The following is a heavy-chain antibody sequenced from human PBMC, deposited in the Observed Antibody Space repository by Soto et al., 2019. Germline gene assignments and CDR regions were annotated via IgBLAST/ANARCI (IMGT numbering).Heavy chain of an antibody. CDR3: ARVVVVVPAAMFSYYYGMDV. Sequence: QVQLQESGPGLVKPSGTLSLTCAVSGGSISSSNWWSWVRQPPGKGLEWIGEIYHSGSTNYNPSLKSRVTISVDKSKNQFSLKLSSVTAADTAVYYCARVVVVVPAAMFSYYYGMDVWGQGTTVTVSS. D-gene: IGHD2-2*01. CDR1: GGSISSSNW. CDR2: IYHSGST. J-gene: IGHJ6*02. V-gene: IGHV4-4*02.